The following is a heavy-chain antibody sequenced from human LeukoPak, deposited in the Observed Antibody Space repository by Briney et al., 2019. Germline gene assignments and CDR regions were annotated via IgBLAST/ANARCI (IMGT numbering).Heavy chain of an antibody. V-gene: IGHV4-59*08. CDR3: ARHPTLRSTYGMDG. J-gene: IGHJ6*02. Sequence: PSETLSLTCTVSGGSICSYYWRWIGPSPGKGLEWIGYIFYSGSTNYNPSLKSRVTISVDTSNNQFSLKLSSVTAADTAVDYYARHPTLRSTYGMDGWGQGTTVTVSS. D-gene: IGHD2-2*01. CDR1: GGSICSYY. CDR2: IFYSGST.